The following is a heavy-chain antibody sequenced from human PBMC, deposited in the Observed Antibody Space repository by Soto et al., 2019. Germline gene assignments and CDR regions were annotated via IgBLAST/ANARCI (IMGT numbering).Heavy chain of an antibody. CDR2: IKSKVDGGTT. J-gene: IGHJ4*02. CDR1: GFSFSDAW. CDR3: TAGPR. Sequence: EVPLVESGGGLVRPGGSLRLSFAASGFSFSDAWMNWVRQAPGQGPEWVGRIKSKVDGGTTYYAASLKGRFTISRDDSKSTVYLQMNRLRIEDTAVYYCTAGPRWGQGTLVTVSS. V-gene: IGHV3-15*01.